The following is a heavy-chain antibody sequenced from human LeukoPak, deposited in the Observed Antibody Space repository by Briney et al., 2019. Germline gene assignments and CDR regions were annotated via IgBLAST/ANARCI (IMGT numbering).Heavy chain of an antibody. V-gene: IGHV3-23*01. CDR1: GITFSSYG. CDR2: ISSTGGTT. J-gene: IGHJ4*02. D-gene: IGHD3-16*01. CDR3: ARVRWGGLYYFDY. Sequence: GGTLRLSCAASGITFSSYGMSWVRQAPGKGLEWVSSISSTGGTTYYADSVKGRFTISRDNSKNTLYLQMNSLRAEDTAVYYCARVRWGGLYYFDYWGQGTLVTVSS.